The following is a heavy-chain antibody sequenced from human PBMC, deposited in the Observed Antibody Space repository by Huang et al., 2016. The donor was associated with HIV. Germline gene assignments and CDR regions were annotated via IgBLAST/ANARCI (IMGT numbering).Heavy chain of an antibody. CDR3: AKDLTYTFGRHFDY. J-gene: IGHJ4*02. CDR1: GFTFGSCG. D-gene: IGHD3-3*01. Sequence: QVQLVESGGGVVQPGGSLRLSCTASGFTFGSCGMHWVRQAPGSGLELLAFIRYDGNNYYYADSVGGRFTSSRDNSKDTLYLQMNRLRPDDSAVYYCAKDLTYTFGRHFDYWGRGTLVTVSS. CDR2: IRYDGNNY. V-gene: IGHV3-30*02.